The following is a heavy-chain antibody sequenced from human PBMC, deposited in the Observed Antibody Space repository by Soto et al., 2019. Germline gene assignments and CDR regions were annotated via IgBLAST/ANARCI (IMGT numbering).Heavy chain of an antibody. CDR3: AGPLGPFQGTGSASGDY. CDR2: INSDGSST. J-gene: IGHJ4*02. Sequence: GGSLRLSCAASGFTFSSYWMHWVRQAPGKGLVWVSRINSDGSSTSYADSVKGRFTISRDNAKNTLYLQMNSLRAEDTAVYYCAGPLGPFQGTGSASGDYWGQGTLVTVSS. V-gene: IGHV3-74*01. D-gene: IGHD1-26*01. CDR1: GFTFSSYW.